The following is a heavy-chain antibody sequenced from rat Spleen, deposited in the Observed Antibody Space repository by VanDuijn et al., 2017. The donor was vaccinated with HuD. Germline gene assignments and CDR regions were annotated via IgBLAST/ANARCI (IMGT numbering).Heavy chain of an antibody. CDR2: ISPSGGFT. J-gene: IGHJ2*01. V-gene: IGHV5-19*01. Sequence: EVQLVESGGGLVQPGGSLKLSCAVSGFTFNSYDMAWVRQAPTKGLEWVASISPSGGFTYYRDSVKGRFTISRDIAKSTLYLQMDSLRSEDTATYYCATTPLYYSGDPYYFDYWGQGVMVTVSS. D-gene: IGHD1-1*01. CDR1: GFTFNSYD. CDR3: ATTPLYYSGDPYYFDY.